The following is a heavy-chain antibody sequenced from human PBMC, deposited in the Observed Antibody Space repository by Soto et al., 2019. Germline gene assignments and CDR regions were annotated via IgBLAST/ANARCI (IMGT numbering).Heavy chain of an antibody. CDR3: ARQHDSSGYYYVWFDP. J-gene: IGHJ5*02. D-gene: IGHD3-22*01. CDR2: IYPGDSDT. Sequence: PGESLKISCKGSGYSFISYWIGWVRQMPGKGLEWMGIIYPGDSDTRYSPSFQGQVTISADKSISTAYLQWSSLKASDTAMYYCARQHDSSGYYYVWFDPWGQGTLVTVSS. CDR1: GYSFISYW. V-gene: IGHV5-51*01.